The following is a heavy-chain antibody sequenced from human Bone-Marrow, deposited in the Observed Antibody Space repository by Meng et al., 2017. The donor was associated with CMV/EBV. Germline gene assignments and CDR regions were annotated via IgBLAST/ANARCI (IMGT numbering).Heavy chain of an antibody. D-gene: IGHD2-2*02. CDR1: GFTFSSYA. CDR3: AKDPLRYCSSTSCYTILEDAFDI. J-gene: IGHJ3*02. Sequence: GESLKISCAASGFTFSSYAMSWVRQAPGKGLEWVSAISGSGGSTYYADSVKGRFTISRDNSKNTLYLQMNSLRAEDTAVYYCAKDPLRYCSSTSCYTILEDAFDIWGQGTMVTFSS. CDR2: ISGSGGST. V-gene: IGHV3-23*01.